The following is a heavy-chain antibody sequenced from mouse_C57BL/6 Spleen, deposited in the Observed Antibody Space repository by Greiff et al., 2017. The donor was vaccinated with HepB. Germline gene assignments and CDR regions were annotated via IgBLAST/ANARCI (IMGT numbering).Heavy chain of an antibody. J-gene: IGHJ3*01. CDR1: GYTFTDYE. CDR3: LTGTEFAY. V-gene: IGHV1-15*01. CDR2: IDPETGGT. Sequence: VQLQQSGAELVRPGASVTLSCKASGYTFTDYEMHWVKQTPVHGLEWIGAIDPETGGTAYNQKFKGKAILTADKSSSTAYMELRSLTSEDSAVYYSLTGTEFAYWGQGTLVTVSA. D-gene: IGHD4-1*01.